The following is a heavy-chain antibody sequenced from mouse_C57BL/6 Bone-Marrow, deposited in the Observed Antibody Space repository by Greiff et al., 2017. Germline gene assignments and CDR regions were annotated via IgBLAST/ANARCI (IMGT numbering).Heavy chain of an antibody. V-gene: IGHV1-61*01. CDR1: GYTFTSYW. D-gene: IGHD1-1*01. J-gene: IGHJ4*01. CDR2: IYPSDSET. CDR3: ARVFTTVVPYYYAMDY. Sequence: QVQLQQPGAELVRPGSSVKLSCKASGYTFTSYWMDWVKQRPGQGLEWIGNIYPSDSETHSNQKFKDKATLTVDKSSSTAYMQLSSLTSEDSAVYYCARVFTTVVPYYYAMDYWGQGTSVTGSS.